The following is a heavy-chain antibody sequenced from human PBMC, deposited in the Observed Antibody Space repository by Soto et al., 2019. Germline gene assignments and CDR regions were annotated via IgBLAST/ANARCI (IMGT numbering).Heavy chain of an antibody. CDR3: ARAPMDDYGNYNDGMDV. CDR2: INYRGIT. CDR1: GGSFRGYS. V-gene: IGHV4-34*01. J-gene: IGHJ6*02. D-gene: IGHD4-17*01. Sequence: QVQLQQWGAGLLKPSETLSLTCGVSGGSFRGYSWNWIRQSPEKGLEWIGEINYRGITSYNPSLRSRVTISLDTSTNRFSLTLTSVTAADTAIYYCARAPMDDYGNYNDGMDVWGQGTTITVS.